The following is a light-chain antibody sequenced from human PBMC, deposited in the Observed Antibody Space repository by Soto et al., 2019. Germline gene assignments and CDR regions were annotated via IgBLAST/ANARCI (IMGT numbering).Light chain of an antibody. CDR2: AAS. CDR1: QSVSNY. V-gene: IGKV1-39*01. Sequence: DIQMTQSPSSLSASVGDRVTITCRTSQSVSNYLNWYQQKSGEAPKLLIYAASTLQTGVPSRFSGSGSGTDFPLTISSLQPEDFATYYCQQSYSSPRPFGQGTKVEIK. CDR3: QQSYSSPRP. J-gene: IGKJ1*01.